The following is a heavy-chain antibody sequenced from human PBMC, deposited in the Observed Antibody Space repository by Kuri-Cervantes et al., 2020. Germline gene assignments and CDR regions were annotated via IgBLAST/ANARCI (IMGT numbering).Heavy chain of an antibody. CDR1: GGSFSGYY. CDR3: ARDPYVSGNDY. J-gene: IGHJ4*02. Sequence: SETLSLTCAVYGGSFSGYYWSWIRQPPGKGLEWIGNIYHSGSAYYNPSLKSRVTISVDTSKNQFSLKLSSVTAADTAVYYCARDPYVSGNDYWGQGTLVTVSS. V-gene: IGHV4-34*01. D-gene: IGHD3-10*01. CDR2: IYHSGSA.